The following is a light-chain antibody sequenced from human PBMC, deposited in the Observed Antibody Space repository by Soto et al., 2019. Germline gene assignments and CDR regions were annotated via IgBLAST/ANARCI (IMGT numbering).Light chain of an antibody. CDR1: ISNIGAGYD. J-gene: IGLJ1*01. V-gene: IGLV1-40*01. Sequence: QSVLTQPPSVSGAPGQRVTISCTGSISNIGAGYDVHWYQQLPGTAPKLLIYGNSNRPSGVPDRFSGSKSGTSASLAITGLQADDEADYYCQSYDSSVTLRVFGTWTKLTVL. CDR2: GNS. CDR3: QSYDSSVTLRV.